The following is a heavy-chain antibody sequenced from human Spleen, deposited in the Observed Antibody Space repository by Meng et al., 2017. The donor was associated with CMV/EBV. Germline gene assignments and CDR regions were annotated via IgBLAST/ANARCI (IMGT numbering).Heavy chain of an antibody. V-gene: IGHV3-30*04. Sequence: ASGFTFSYYAMPWVRQAPGKGLEWVAVISSDGNTKFYGDSVKGRFTVSRDRSKNTLYLQMNSLSPEDTAVYYCARDLPAAGTFDYWGQGTLVTVSS. J-gene: IGHJ4*02. CDR2: ISSDGNTK. CDR3: ARDLPAAGTFDY. CDR1: GFTFSYYA. D-gene: IGHD6-13*01.